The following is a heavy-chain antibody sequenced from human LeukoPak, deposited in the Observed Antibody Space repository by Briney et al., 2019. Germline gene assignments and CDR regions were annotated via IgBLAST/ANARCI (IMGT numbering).Heavy chain of an antibody. D-gene: IGHD4-17*01. V-gene: IGHV1-69*02. Sequence: SVKVSCKASGGTFSSYTISWVRQAPGQGLEWMGRIIPILGIANYAQKFQGRVTITADKSTSTAYMELSSLRSEDTAVYYCAKAIGGDYGYFDLWGRGTLVTVSS. J-gene: IGHJ2*01. CDR3: AKAIGGDYGYFDL. CDR2: IIPILGIA. CDR1: GGTFSSYT.